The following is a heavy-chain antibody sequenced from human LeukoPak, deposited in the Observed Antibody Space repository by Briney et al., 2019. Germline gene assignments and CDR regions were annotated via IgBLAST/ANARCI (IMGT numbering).Heavy chain of an antibody. CDR3: AKDLRIVVVKFDY. CDR1: GFTFSSYA. J-gene: IGHJ4*02. V-gene: IGHV3-23*01. Sequence: GGSLRLSCAASGFTFSSYAMSWVRQAPGKGLEWVSAISGSGGSTYYADSVKGRFTISRDNSKNTLYLQMNSPRAEDTAVYYCAKDLRIVVVKFDYWGQGTLVTVSS. CDR2: ISGSGGST. D-gene: IGHD3-22*01.